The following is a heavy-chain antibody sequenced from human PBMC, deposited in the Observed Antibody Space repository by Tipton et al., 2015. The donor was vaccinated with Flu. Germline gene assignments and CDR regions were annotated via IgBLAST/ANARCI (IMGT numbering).Heavy chain of an antibody. CDR2: IIPILGIA. CDR1: GGTFSSYA. J-gene: IGHJ6*02. CDR3: AGGGAGWNRPYYYGMDA. V-gene: IGHV1-69*09. D-gene: IGHD1-1*01. Sequence: QLVQSGAEVKKPGSSVKVSCKASGGTFSSYAISWVRQAPGQGLEWMGRIIPILGIANYAQKFQGRVTITADKSTSTAYMELSSLRSEDTAVYYCAGGGAGWNRPYYYGMDAWGQGTTVTVSS.